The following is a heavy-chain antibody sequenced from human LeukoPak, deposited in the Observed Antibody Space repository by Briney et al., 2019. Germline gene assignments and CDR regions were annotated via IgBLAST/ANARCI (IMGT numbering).Heavy chain of an antibody. V-gene: IGHV4-30-4*01. D-gene: IGHD3-10*01. J-gene: IGHJ6*02. CDR2: IYYSGST. Sequence: SQTLSLTCTVSGGSISSGDYYGSWIRKPPGKGLEWIGYIYYSGSTYYNPSLKSRVTISVDTSKNQFSLKLSSVTAADTAVYYCARVRNRYCGSGKAEGMDVWGQGTTVTVSS. CDR3: ARVRNRYCGSGKAEGMDV. CDR1: GGSISSGDYY.